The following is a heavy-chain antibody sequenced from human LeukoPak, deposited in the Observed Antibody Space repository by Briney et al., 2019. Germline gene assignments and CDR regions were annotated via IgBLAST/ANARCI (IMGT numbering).Heavy chain of an antibody. J-gene: IGHJ4*02. V-gene: IGHV3-48*01. Sequence: GGSLRLSCATSGFTFSTYSMNWVRQAPGKGLEWVSYISSSSSTIYYADSVKGRFTISRDNAKNSLHLQMNSLRAEDTAVYYCAREHDYSNRHLDYWGQGTLVTVSS. CDR1: GFTFSTYS. D-gene: IGHD4-4*01. CDR2: ISSSSSTI. CDR3: AREHDYSNRHLDY.